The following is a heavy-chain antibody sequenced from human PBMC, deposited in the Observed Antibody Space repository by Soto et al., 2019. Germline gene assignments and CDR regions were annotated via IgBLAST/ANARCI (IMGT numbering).Heavy chain of an antibody. J-gene: IGHJ6*02. V-gene: IGHV3-48*01. D-gene: IGHD3-10*02. CDR1: GFTFSGYG. Sequence: GGSLRLSCAASGFTFSGYGMNWVRQAPGKGHEWVSYIGYNSSNIYYADSVKGRFTISRDNSKNTLYLQMNSLRAEDTAVYYCARDMFGTTDDYYGMDVWGQGTTVTVSS. CDR3: ARDMFGTTDDYYGMDV. CDR2: IGYNSSNI.